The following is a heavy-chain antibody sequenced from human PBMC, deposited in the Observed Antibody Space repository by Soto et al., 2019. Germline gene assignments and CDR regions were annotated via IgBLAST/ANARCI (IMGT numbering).Heavy chain of an antibody. CDR2: MNPNSGNT. CDR3: ARDLVAGTVLSGY. CDR1: GYTFTSYD. Sequence: GASVKVSCEASGYTFTSYDINWVRQATGQGLEWMGWMNPNSGNTGYAQKFQGRVTMTRNTSISTAYMELSSLRSEDTAVYYCARDLVAGTVLSGYWGQGTLVTVSS. D-gene: IGHD6-19*01. V-gene: IGHV1-8*01. J-gene: IGHJ4*02.